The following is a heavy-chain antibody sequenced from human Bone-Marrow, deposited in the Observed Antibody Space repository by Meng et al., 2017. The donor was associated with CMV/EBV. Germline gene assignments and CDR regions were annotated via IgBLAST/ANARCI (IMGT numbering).Heavy chain of an antibody. J-gene: IGHJ4*02. CDR3: ARDGDRSGDYSWGYFDY. V-gene: IGHV3-21*01. CDR2: ISSSSSYI. D-gene: IGHD3-22*01. CDR1: GFTFSSYG. Sequence: GESLKISCAASGFTFSSYGMHWVRQAPGKGLEWVSSISSSSSYIYYADSVKGRFTISRDNAKNSLYLQMNSLRAEDTAVYYCARDGDRSGDYSWGYFDYWGQGTLVTVSS.